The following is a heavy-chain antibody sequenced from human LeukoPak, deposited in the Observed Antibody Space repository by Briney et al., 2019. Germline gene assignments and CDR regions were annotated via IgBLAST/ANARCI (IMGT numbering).Heavy chain of an antibody. CDR3: ARGASIWYQGLFDY. J-gene: IGHJ4*02. Sequence: GGSLRLSCAASGFIFRNYLMSWVRQAPGKGLEWVANIKADGSEEYYVDSVKGRFTISRDNAKNSLYLQMNSLRAEDTAVYYCARGASIWYQGLFDYWGQGTLVTVSS. D-gene: IGHD6-13*01. CDR1: GFIFRNYL. CDR2: IKADGSEE. V-gene: IGHV3-7*01.